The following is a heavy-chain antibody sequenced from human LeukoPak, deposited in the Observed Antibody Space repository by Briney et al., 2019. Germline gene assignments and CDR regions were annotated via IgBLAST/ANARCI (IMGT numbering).Heavy chain of an antibody. CDR3: AREKGEYCSSTSCYVFDY. V-gene: IGHV3-21*01. J-gene: IGHJ4*02. CDR2: ISTSSSYI. Sequence: GGSLRLSCAASGFAFSSYTMNWVRQAPGKGLEWVSFISTSSSYIYYADSVKGRFTISRDNAKNSLYLQMNSLGAEDTAVYYCAREKGEYCSSTSCYVFDYWGQGTLVTVSS. D-gene: IGHD2-2*01. CDR1: GFAFSSYT.